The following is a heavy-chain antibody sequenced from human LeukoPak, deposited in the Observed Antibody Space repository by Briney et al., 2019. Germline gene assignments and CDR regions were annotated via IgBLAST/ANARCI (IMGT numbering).Heavy chain of an antibody. J-gene: IGHJ3*02. Sequence: GGSLRLSCAASGFTFSSYSMNWVRQAPGKGLEWVSSISSSSSYIYYGDSVKGRLTISRDNAKNSLYLQMTSLRAEDTAVYYCARDDDYIWGSYRYTVDAFDIWGQGTMVTVSS. CDR3: ARDDDYIWGSYRYTVDAFDI. D-gene: IGHD3-16*02. CDR1: GFTFSSYS. CDR2: ISSSSSYI. V-gene: IGHV3-21*01.